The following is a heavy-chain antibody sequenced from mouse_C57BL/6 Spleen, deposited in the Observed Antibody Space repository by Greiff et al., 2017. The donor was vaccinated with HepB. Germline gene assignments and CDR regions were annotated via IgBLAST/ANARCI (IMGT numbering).Heavy chain of an antibody. J-gene: IGHJ2*01. D-gene: IGHD1-1*01. CDR1: GFTFTDYE. Sequence: QVQLQQSGAELVRPGASVTLSCKASGFTFTDYEMHWVKQTPVHGLEWIGAIDPESGGNANNQKFKGKAILTADKSSSTTYMVLRSLTSDDSDVYYCTRVGFITTGGATYYIDYWGQGTTLTVAS. V-gene: IGHV1-15*01. CDR2: IDPESGGN. CDR3: TRVGFITTGGATYYIDY.